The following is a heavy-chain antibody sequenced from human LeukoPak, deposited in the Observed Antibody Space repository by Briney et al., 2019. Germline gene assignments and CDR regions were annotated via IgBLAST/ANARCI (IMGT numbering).Heavy chain of an antibody. Sequence: SQTLSLTCAVSGVSISRGGYYWSWIRQPPGKGLEWIGYIYHSGSTSYTPSLQSRVTMSVDTSKNQVSLRLSSVTAADTAVYYCATTTIRLGYWGQGTLVTVSS. CDR1: GVSISRGGYY. CDR3: ATTTIRLGY. J-gene: IGHJ4*02. D-gene: IGHD1-26*01. V-gene: IGHV4-30-4*07. CDR2: IYHSGST.